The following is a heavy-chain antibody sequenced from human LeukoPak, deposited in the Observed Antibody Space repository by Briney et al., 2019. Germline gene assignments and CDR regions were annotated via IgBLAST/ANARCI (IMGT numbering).Heavy chain of an antibody. CDR1: GFAFSAYA. Sequence: GGSLRLSCSASGFAFSAYAMHWVRQAPGKGLEYIAAINSNGYSTYYIDSVRGRFTLSRDNSKNTVYLQMSSLRAGDTAVYYCVKEILVTTSPFDYWGQGSLLTVPS. CDR3: VKEILVTTSPFDY. D-gene: IGHD4-17*01. CDR2: INSNGYST. J-gene: IGHJ4*01. V-gene: IGHV3-64D*06.